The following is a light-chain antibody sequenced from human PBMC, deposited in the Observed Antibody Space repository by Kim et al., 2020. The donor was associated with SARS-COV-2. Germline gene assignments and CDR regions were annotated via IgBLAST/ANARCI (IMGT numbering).Light chain of an antibody. CDR1: SGHSSYI. CDR2: LEGSGSY. J-gene: IGLJ3*02. V-gene: IGLV4-60*03. CDR3: ETWDSNTWV. Sequence: QPVLTQSSSASASLGPSVKLTSTLSSGHSSYIIAWHQQQPGKAPRYLMKLEGSGSYNKGSGVPDRFSGSSSGADRYLTISNLQSEDEADYYCETWDSNTWVFGGGTQLTVL.